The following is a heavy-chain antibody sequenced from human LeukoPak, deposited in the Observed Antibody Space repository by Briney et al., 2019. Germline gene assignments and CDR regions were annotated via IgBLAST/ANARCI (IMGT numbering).Heavy chain of an antibody. CDR2: IKQDGSEK. D-gene: IGHD6-13*01. Sequence: PGRSLRLSCAASGFTFSSYWMSWVRQAPGKGLEWVANIKQDGSEKYYVDSVKGRFTISRDNAKNSLYLQMNSLRAEDTAVYYCARVDSSSWYFGYYYYYMDVWGKGTTVTISS. J-gene: IGHJ6*03. CDR3: ARVDSSSWYFGYYYYYMDV. V-gene: IGHV3-7*01. CDR1: GFTFSSYW.